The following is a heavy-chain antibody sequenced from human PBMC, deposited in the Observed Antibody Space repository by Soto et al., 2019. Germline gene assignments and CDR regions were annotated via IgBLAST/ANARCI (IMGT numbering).Heavy chain of an antibody. J-gene: IGHJ6*02. D-gene: IGHD2-8*02. CDR3: ARDLVMDV. CDR1: GYTFTSYA. V-gene: IGHV1-3*01. Sequence: QVQLVQSGAEVKKPGASVKVSCKASGYTFTSYAMHWVRQAPGQRLEWMGWINAGNGNTKYSQKFQGRVTITRDTSASTANRERRSLRSEDTAVYYCARDLVMDVWGQGTTFTVSS. CDR2: INAGNGNT.